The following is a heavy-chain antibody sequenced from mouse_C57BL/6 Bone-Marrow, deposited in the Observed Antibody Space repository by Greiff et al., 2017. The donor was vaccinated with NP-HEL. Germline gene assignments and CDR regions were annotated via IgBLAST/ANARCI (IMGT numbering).Heavy chain of an antibody. J-gene: IGHJ4*01. V-gene: IGHV14-2*01. CDR2: IDPEDGET. CDR3: GNGYYGGIMDY. Sequence: VQLQQSGAELVKPGASVKLSCTASGFNIKDYYMHWVKQRTEQGLEWIGRIDPEDGETKSAPKFQGKATITADTSSNTAYLQLSSLTSEDTAVYYCGNGYYGGIMDYWGQGTSVTVSS. D-gene: IGHD2-3*01. CDR1: GFNIKDYY.